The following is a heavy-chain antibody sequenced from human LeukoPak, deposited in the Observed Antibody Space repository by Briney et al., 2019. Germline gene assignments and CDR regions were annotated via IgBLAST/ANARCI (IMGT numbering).Heavy chain of an antibody. V-gene: IGHV3-15*01. Sequence: PGGSLRLSCAASGFTFSNAWMSWVRQAPGKGLEWVGRIKSKTDGGTTDYAAPVKGRFTISRDDSKNTLYLQMNSLKTENTAVYYCTTRGYDILTGYLFDYWGQGTLVTVSS. CDR1: GFTFSNAW. CDR3: TTRGYDILTGYLFDY. D-gene: IGHD3-9*01. CDR2: IKSKTDGGTT. J-gene: IGHJ4*02.